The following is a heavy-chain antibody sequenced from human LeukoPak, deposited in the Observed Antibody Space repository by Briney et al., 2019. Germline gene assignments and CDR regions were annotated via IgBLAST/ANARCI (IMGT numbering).Heavy chain of an antibody. D-gene: IGHD3-16*01. V-gene: IGHV4-30-4*01. Sequence: PSETLSLTCTVSGGSISSGDYYWSWIRQPPGKGLEWIGYIFYSGSTYYNPSLKSRVTISIDTSKNQFSLKLISVTAADTAVYFCARDIVRGSTWFDPWGQGTLVTVSS. J-gene: IGHJ5*02. CDR3: ARDIVRGSTWFDP. CDR2: IFYSGST. CDR1: GGSISSGDYY.